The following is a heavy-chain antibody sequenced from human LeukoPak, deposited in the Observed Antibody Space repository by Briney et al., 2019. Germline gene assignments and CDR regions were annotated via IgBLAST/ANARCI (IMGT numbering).Heavy chain of an antibody. D-gene: IGHD5-12*01. CDR2: VRYDGSNE. V-gene: IGHV3-30*02. J-gene: IGHJ4*02. CDR3: AREPGSGYHSEGPEY. Sequence: GGSLRLSCAASGFVFSDYGMHWVRQAPGKGLEWVAFVRYDGSNEYYVHSVKGRFTISRDNSKNTLYLQMSSLRVEDTAVYSCAREPGSGYHSEGPEYWCLGTLVTVSS. CDR1: GFVFSDYG.